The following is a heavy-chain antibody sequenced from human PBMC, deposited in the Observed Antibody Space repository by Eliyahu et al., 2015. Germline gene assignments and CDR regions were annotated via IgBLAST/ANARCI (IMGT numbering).Heavy chain of an antibody. CDR3: ATLMYTYNYYMY. Sequence: EVQLVESGGGLVQPGGSLRLSCAASGXTFSNYWMXWVRQAPGKGLGWVANIKQDGSDYYYVDSVEGRFTISRDNAKNSLYLQMNSLRAEDTAVYYCATLMYTYNYYMYWGQGTLVTVSS. V-gene: IGHV3-7*01. D-gene: IGHD1-1*01. CDR1: GXTFSNYW. J-gene: IGHJ4*02. CDR2: IKQDGSDY.